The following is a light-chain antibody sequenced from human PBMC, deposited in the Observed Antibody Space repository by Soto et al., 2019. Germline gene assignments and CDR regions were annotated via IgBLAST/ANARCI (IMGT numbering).Light chain of an antibody. CDR3: QQRSDWAS. CDR1: QSVSGY. Sequence: EIVLTQSPATLSLSPGERATLSCRASQSVSGYLAWYHLKPGQAPRLLIYDTSNRAAGIPTRFSGSGSGTDFYLTISSLEPEDSGGYYCQQRSDWASFGGGTKVEIK. J-gene: IGKJ4*01. V-gene: IGKV3-11*01. CDR2: DTS.